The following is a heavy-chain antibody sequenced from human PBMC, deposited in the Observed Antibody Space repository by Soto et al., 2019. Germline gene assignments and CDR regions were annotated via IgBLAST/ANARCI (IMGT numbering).Heavy chain of an antibody. V-gene: IGHV4-39*01. CDR1: GGSISSSSYY. Sequence: SETLSLTCTVSGGSISSSSYYWGWIRQPPGKGLEWIGSIYYSGSTYYNPSLKSRVTISVDTSKNQFSLKLSSVTAADTAFYYCARLLTGIAVAGWFDPWGQGTLVTVSS. D-gene: IGHD6-19*01. J-gene: IGHJ5*02. CDR2: IYYSGST. CDR3: ARLLTGIAVAGWFDP.